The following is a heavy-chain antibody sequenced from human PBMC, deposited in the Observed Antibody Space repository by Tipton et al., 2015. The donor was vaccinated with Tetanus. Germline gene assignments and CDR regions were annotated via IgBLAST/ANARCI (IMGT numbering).Heavy chain of an antibody. CDR1: GCEFISYW. J-gene: IGHJ6*02. Sequence: QLVQSGAEVKKPGESLRISCKASGCEFISYWIAWVRQMPGKGLEWMGVIYPADSDIRNSPSFQGQVTMSVDKSTSTAYLQWRSLKASDSAMYYCARHSGGSEIGYYDDMDVWGQGTTVTVSS. V-gene: IGHV5-51*01. CDR3: ARHSGGSEIGYYDDMDV. D-gene: IGHD3-10*01. CDR2: IYPADSDI.